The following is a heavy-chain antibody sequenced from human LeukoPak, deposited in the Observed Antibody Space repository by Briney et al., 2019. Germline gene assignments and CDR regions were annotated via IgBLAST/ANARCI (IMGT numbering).Heavy chain of an antibody. CDR1: GLTFSSYA. CDR2: ISGSGGST. D-gene: IGHD6-13*01. CDR3: AKDRLSRKTIAAAGDFDY. J-gene: IGHJ4*02. Sequence: AGGSLRLSCAASGLTFSSYAMSWVRQAPGKGLEWVSAISGSGGSTYYADSVKGRFTISRDNSKNTLYLQMNSLRAEDTAVYYCAKDRLSRKTIAAAGDFDYWGQGTLVTVSS. V-gene: IGHV3-23*01.